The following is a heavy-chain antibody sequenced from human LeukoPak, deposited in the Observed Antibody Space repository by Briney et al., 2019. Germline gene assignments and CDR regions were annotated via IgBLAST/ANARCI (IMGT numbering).Heavy chain of an antibody. Sequence: GASVKVSCKASGYTFTSYAMHWVRQAPGQRLEWMGWINAANGDTKYSQEFQGRVTITRDTSASTAYMELSSLRSEDMAVYYCARQGVVDAFDIWGQGTMVTVSS. J-gene: IGHJ3*02. CDR2: INAANGDT. V-gene: IGHV1-3*03. CDR3: ARQGVVDAFDI. D-gene: IGHD2-2*01. CDR1: GYTFTSYA.